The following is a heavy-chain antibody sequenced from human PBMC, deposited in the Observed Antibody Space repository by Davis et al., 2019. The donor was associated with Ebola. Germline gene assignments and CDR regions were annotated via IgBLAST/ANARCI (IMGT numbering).Heavy chain of an antibody. J-gene: IGHJ2*01. CDR2: MNPNSGNT. D-gene: IGHD5/OR15-5a*01. Sequence: ASVKVSCKASGYTFTSYGINWVRQATGQGLEWMGWMNPNSGNTGYAQKFQGRVTITRDTSASTAYMELSSLRSEDTAVYYCARDVGSTSHWYFDLWGRGTLVTVSS. CDR3: ARDVGSTSHWYFDL. CDR1: GYTFTSYG. V-gene: IGHV1-8*03.